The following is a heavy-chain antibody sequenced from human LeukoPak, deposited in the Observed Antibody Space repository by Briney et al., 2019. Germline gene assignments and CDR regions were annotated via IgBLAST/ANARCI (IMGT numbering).Heavy chain of an antibody. Sequence: ASVKVSCKASGGTFSSYAISWVRQAPGQGLEWMGGIIPIFGTANYAQKFQGRVTITADKSTSTAYMELSSLRSEDTAVYYCARGRCSSTSCYSDYWGQGTLVTVSS. D-gene: IGHD2-2*01. CDR3: ARGRCSSTSCYSDY. J-gene: IGHJ4*02. CDR2: IIPIFGTA. V-gene: IGHV1-69*06. CDR1: GGTFSSYA.